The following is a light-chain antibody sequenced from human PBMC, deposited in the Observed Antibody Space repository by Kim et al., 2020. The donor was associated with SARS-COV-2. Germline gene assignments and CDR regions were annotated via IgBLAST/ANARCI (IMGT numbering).Light chain of an antibody. CDR3: NCRDKSGDHVV. CDR1: SLRKYY. Sequence: ALGQTVSITRQGDSLRKYYSSVCQQKPGPGPIPVIYGKNNRHSGIPGRFSGPSSGNTASFTVSGAQAVDEADYYCNCRDKSGDHVVFGGGTKLIVL. V-gene: IGLV3-19*01. CDR2: GKN. J-gene: IGLJ2*01.